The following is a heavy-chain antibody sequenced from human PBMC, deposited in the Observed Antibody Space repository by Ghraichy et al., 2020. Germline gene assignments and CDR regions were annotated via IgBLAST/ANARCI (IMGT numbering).Heavy chain of an antibody. V-gene: IGHV4-39*01. D-gene: IGHD1-1*01. CDR3: ARQRAGTVDAFDI. CDR2: IYYSGST. CDR1: GGSISSSSYY. J-gene: IGHJ3*02. Sequence: SQTLSLTCTVSGGSISSSSYYWGWIRQPPGKGLEWIGSIYYSGSTYYNPSLKSRVPISVDTSKNQFSLKLSSVTAADTAVYYCARQRAGTVDAFDIWGQGTMVTVSS.